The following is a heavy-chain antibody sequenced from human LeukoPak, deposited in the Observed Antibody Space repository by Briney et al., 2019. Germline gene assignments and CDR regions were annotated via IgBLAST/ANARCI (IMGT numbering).Heavy chain of an antibody. Sequence: ASVSVSYKASGYTFTIYDINWVRQATGQGLEWMGWNNPNSGGTNYAQKFQSRVTMTRDKSIRTAYMELSGLTSDDTAVYYCARNIWFGESADAFDIWGQGTMVTVSS. V-gene: IGHV1-2*02. CDR2: NNPNSGGT. D-gene: IGHD3-10*01. J-gene: IGHJ3*02. CDR1: GYTFTIYD. CDR3: ARNIWFGESADAFDI.